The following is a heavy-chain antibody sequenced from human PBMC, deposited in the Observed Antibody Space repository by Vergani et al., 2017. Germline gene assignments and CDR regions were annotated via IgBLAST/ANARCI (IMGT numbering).Heavy chain of an antibody. D-gene: IGHD6-13*01. CDR2: ISYAGSNK. Sequence: QVQLVESGGGVVQPGRSLRLSCAASGFTFSSYGMHWVRQAPGKGLEWVAVISYAGSNKYYADSVKGRFTISRDNSKNTLYLQMNSLRAEDTAVYYCAKEXDAAAGTGYYYYYYGMDVWGQGTMVTVSS. CDR1: GFTFSSYG. CDR3: AKEXDAAAGTGYYYYYYGMDV. V-gene: IGHV3-30*18. J-gene: IGHJ6*02.